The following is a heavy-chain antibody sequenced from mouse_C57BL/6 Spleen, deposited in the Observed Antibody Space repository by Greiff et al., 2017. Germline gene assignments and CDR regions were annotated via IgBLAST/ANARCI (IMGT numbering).Heavy chain of an antibody. CDR3: AREEYYGSRGYFDY. J-gene: IGHJ2*01. Sequence: ESGPGLVKPSQSLSLTCSVTGYSITSGYYWNWIRQLPGNKLEWMGYISYDGSNNYNPSLKNRISISHDTSKNQVFLKLNSVTTEDTAPYYGAREEYYGSRGYFDYWGQGTTLTVSS. V-gene: IGHV3-6*01. CDR2: ISYDGSN. CDR1: GYSITSGYY. D-gene: IGHD1-1*01.